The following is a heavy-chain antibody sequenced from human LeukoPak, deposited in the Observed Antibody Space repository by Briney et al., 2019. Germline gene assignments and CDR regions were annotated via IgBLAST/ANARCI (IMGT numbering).Heavy chain of an antibody. Sequence: PGRSLRLSCAASGFIFSSYAMHWVRQGPGKGLEWVAVIWYDGSNKYYADSVKGRFTISRDNVKNSLYLQMNSLRAEDTAVYYCASGSNGLQRYWGQGTLVTVSS. J-gene: IGHJ4*02. CDR1: GFIFSSYA. CDR3: ASGSNGLQRY. CDR2: IWYDGSNK. D-gene: IGHD6-19*01. V-gene: IGHV3-33*01.